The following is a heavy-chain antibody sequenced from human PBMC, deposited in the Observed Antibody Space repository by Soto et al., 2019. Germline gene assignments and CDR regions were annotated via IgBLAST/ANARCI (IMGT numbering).Heavy chain of an antibody. CDR2: VYHSGNT. J-gene: IGHJ4*02. CDR1: GDSISSDKC. V-gene: IGHV4-4*02. CDR3: ARGERQQQREY. Sequence: SETLSLICAVSGDSISSDKCWSWVHQNPGKGLEWIGEVYHSGNTNYNPSLKSRVIISVDKSKNQFSLKLSSVTDADTAMYYCARGERQQQREYWGQGTLVTVSS. D-gene: IGHD6-13*01.